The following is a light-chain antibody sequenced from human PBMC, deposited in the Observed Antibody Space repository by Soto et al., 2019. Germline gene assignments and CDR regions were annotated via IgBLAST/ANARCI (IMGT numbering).Light chain of an antibody. V-gene: IGKV1-39*01. CDR1: QSISSY. CDR3: QQSYSLPVWT. Sequence: IQLTQSPSSLSASVGDRVTITCRASQSISSYLNWYQQKPGKPPKLLISAATNLADGVPSRFGGSGSGTDFTLSVSSLQPEDFATYYCQQSYSLPVWTFGQGTKVDIK. J-gene: IGKJ1*01. CDR2: AAT.